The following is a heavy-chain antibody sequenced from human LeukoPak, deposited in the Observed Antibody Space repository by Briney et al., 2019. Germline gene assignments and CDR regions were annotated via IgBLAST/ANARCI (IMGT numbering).Heavy chain of an antibody. V-gene: IGHV3-23*01. J-gene: IGHJ4*02. CDR1: GFTVNSYA. CDR3: AKGGRRHYGDYVAF. D-gene: IGHD4-17*01. CDR2: ISASGDNT. Sequence: GGSLRLSCDASGFTVNSYAMNWVLQAPGKGLEWVSVISASGDNTYYADSVKGRFTISRDDSKNTVYLQMNSLRADDTAVYHCAKGGRRHYGDYVAFWGQGTLVTVSS.